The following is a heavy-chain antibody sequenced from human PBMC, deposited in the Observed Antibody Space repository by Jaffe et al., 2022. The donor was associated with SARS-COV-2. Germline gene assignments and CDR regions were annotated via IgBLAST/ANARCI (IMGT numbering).Heavy chain of an antibody. J-gene: IGHJ6*02. CDR1: GGSISSYY. CDR2: IYYSGST. V-gene: IGHV4-59*01. CDR3: ARGPMVRDYGMDV. Sequence: QVQLQESGPGLVKPSETLSLTCTVSGGSISSYYWSWIRQPPGKGLEWIGYIYYSGSTNYNPSLKSRVTISVDTSKNQFSLKLSSVTAADTAVYYCARGPMVRDYGMDVWGQGTTVTVSS. D-gene: IGHD3-10*01.